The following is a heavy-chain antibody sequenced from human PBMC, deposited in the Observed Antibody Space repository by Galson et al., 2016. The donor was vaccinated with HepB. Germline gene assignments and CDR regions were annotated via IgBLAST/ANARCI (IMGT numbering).Heavy chain of an antibody. J-gene: IGHJ6*02. D-gene: IGHD6-13*01. CDR2: VSANNGNA. CDR3: ARAGAAAGFHYYYYYGMDV. V-gene: IGHV1-18*01. CDR1: GGSFSNYA. Sequence: SVKVSCKASGGSFSNYAISWVRQAPGQGLEWMGWVSANNGNANYAEKLRGRVTMTTDTSTSTTQMELRSLRSDDTAVYYCARAGAAAGFHYYYYYGMDVWGQGTTVTVSS.